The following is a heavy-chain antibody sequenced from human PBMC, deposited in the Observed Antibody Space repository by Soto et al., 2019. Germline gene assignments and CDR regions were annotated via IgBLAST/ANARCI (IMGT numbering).Heavy chain of an antibody. CDR2: IIPIFGTA. V-gene: IGHV1-69*13. CDR1: GYTFTHFY. J-gene: IGHJ6*02. Sequence: SVKVSCKASGYTFTHFYITWVRQAPGQGLEWMGGIIPIFGTANYAQKFQGRVTITADESTSTAYMELSSLTSEDTAVYYCARENRLLWFGELRAGNYYGMDVWGQGTTVTVSS. CDR3: ARENRLLWFGELRAGNYYGMDV. D-gene: IGHD3-10*01.